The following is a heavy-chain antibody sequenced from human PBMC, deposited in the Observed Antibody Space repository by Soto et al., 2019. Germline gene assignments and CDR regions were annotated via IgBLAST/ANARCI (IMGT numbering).Heavy chain of an antibody. Sequence: GGSLRLSCAASGFTFSSYAMSWVRQAPGKGLEWVSAISGSGGSTYYADSVKGRFTISRDNSKNTLYLQMNSLRAEDTAVYYCAKPITFGELPYYYYYYGMDVWGQGTTVTVSS. CDR1: GFTFSSYA. CDR2: ISGSGGST. D-gene: IGHD3-10*01. V-gene: IGHV3-23*01. CDR3: AKPITFGELPYYYYYYGMDV. J-gene: IGHJ6*02.